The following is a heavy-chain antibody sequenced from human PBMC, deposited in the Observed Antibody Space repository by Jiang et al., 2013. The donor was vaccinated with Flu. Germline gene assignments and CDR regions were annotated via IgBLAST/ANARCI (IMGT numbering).Heavy chain of an antibody. CDR3: ARETEYSTESGAFDI. J-gene: IGHJ3*02. Sequence: LEWVAGISYDGSNNYYADSVKGRFNISRDNARNTLYLQMNSLRAEDTAVYYCARETEYSTESGAFDIWGQGTMVTVSS. CDR2: ISYDGSNN. V-gene: IGHV3-30-3*01. D-gene: IGHD6-6*01.